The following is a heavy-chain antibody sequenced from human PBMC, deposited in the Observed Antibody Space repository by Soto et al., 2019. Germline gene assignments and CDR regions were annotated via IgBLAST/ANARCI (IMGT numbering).Heavy chain of an antibody. D-gene: IGHD5-12*01. CDR2: IFPGDSDT. J-gene: IGHJ4*02. Sequence: RVRHIPGKGLEWMGIIFPGDSDTRYSPSFQGQVTISADNSISTAYLQWSSLKASDTAMYYCARLADGFPGYWRQRTLDTVTS. V-gene: IGHV5-51*01. CDR3: ARLADGFPGY.